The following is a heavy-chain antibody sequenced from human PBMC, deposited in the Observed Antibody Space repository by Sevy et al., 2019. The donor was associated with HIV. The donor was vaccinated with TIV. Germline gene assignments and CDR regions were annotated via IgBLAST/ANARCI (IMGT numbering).Heavy chain of an antibody. CDR2: ISYDGSNK. Sequence: GGSLRLSCAASGFTFSSYAMHWVRQAPGKGLEWVAVISYDGSNKYYADSVKGRFTLSSDNSKNTLYLQMNSLRAEDTAVYYCAREGGEIAARPDQLPFDYWGQGTLVTVSS. J-gene: IGHJ4*02. V-gene: IGHV3-30-3*01. CDR1: GFTFSSYA. D-gene: IGHD6-6*01. CDR3: AREGGEIAARPDQLPFDY.